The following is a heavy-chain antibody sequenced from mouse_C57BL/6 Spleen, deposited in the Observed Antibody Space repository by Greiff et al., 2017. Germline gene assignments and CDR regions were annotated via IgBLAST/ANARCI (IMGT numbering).Heavy chain of an antibody. D-gene: IGHD1-1*01. CDR2: IDSSNGNT. J-gene: IGHJ3*01. V-gene: IGHV14-3*01. Sequence: EVQLQQSVAELVRPGASVKLSCTASGFNIKNTYMHWVKQRPEQGLEWIGRIDSSNGNTKFAPKVQGKATITADTSSNTAYLQLRSLTSDDTAIYYCAKCAYGSSYVAWFAYWGQGTLVTVSA. CDR3: AKCAYGSSYVAWFAY. CDR1: GFNIKNTY.